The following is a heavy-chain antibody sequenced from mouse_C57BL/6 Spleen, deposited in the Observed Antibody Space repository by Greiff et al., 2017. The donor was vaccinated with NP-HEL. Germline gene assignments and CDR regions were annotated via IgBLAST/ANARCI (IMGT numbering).Heavy chain of an antibody. D-gene: IGHD2-4*01. CDR1: GYTFTSYW. CDR3: ARSGMGLRRDDWYFDV. CDR2: IYPGSGST. V-gene: IGHV1-55*01. J-gene: IGHJ1*03. Sequence: QVQLQQPGAELVKPGASVKMSCKASGYTFTSYWITWVKQRPGQGLEWIGDIYPGSGSTNYNEKFKSKATLTVDTSSSTAYMQLSSLTSEDSAVYYCARSGMGLRRDDWYFDVWGTGTTVTVSS.